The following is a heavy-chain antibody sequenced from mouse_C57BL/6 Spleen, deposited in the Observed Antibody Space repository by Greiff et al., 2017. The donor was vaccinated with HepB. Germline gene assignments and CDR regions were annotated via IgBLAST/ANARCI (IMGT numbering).Heavy chain of an antibody. CDR2: INPYNGGT. V-gene: IGHV1-19*01. CDR3: ARGDYDGEFAY. CDR1: GYTFTDYY. D-gene: IGHD2-4*01. J-gene: IGHJ3*01. Sequence: EVQLQQSGPVLVKPGASVKMSCKASGYTFTDYYMNWVKQSHGKSLEWIGVINPYNGGTSYNQKFKGKATLTVDKSSSTAYMELNSLTSEDSAVYYCARGDYDGEFAYWGQGTLVTVSA.